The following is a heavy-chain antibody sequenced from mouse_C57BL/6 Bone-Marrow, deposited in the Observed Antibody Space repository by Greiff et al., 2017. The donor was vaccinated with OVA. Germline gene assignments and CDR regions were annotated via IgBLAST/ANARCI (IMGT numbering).Heavy chain of an antibody. Sequence: VQLQQPGAELVMPGASVKLSCKASGYTFTSYWMHWVKQRPGQGLEWIGEIDPSDSYTNYNQKFKGKSTLTVDKSSSTAYMQLSSLTSEDSAVYYCAREDYSVFDYWGQGTTLSVSS. CDR1: GYTFTSYW. CDR3: AREDYSVFDY. V-gene: IGHV1-69*01. D-gene: IGHD2-12*01. CDR2: IDPSDSYT. J-gene: IGHJ2*01.